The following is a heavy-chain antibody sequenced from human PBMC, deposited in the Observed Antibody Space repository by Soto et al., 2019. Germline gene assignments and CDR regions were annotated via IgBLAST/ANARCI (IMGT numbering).Heavy chain of an antibody. V-gene: IGHV1-8*01. CDR1: GDTFTTYD. D-gene: IGHD3-10*01. J-gene: IGHJ4*02. CDR2: INPNSGNI. Sequence: ASVKVSCKXSGDTFTTYDINWVRQATGHGLEWMGWINPNSGNIGYAQRFQGRVTMTRDTAIRTAYMEVSSPRSDDTAVYYCARGRASGSYYLLDYWDQGTLVTVSS. CDR3: ARGRASGSYYLLDY.